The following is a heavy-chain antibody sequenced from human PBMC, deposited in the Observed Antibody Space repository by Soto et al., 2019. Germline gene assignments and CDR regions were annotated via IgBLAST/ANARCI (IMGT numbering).Heavy chain of an antibody. V-gene: IGHV3-72*01. CDR3: ATGTLGAMDY. Sequence: EVQLVESGGDLVQPGGSLRLSCAASGFTFSDHYMEWVRQAPGKGLEWVGRTRNKVDSYTTEYAASGRGRFTISRDDSKTSLYLQMNSLKTEDTALYYCATGTLGAMDYWGQGTRVTVSS. J-gene: IGHJ4*02. CDR1: GFTFSDHY. D-gene: IGHD1-26*01. CDR2: TRNKVDSYTT.